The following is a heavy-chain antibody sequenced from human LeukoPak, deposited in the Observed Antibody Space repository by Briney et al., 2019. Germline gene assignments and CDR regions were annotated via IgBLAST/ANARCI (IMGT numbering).Heavy chain of an antibody. CDR2: IRASGGST. J-gene: IGHJ4*02. V-gene: IGHV3-23*01. CDR3: ARRIAAPSFDY. Sequence: GGSLRLSCAASGFTFSSYAMSWVRQAPGKGLGWVSAIRASGGSTYYADSVKGRFTISRDNSKNTLYLQMNSLRAEDTAVYYCARRIAAPSFDYWGQGTLVTVSS. D-gene: IGHD6-13*01. CDR1: GFTFSSYA.